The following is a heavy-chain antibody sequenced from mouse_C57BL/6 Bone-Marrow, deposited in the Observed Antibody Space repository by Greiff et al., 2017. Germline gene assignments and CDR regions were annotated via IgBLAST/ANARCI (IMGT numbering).Heavy chain of an antibody. V-gene: IGHV14-4*01. J-gene: IGHJ3*01. Sequence: EVQLQQPGAELVRPGASVKLSCTASGFNIKDDYMHWVKQRPEQGLEWIGWIDPENGDTEYASKFQGKATITADTSSNTAYLQLSSLTSEDTAVYYCTADDGYCSWFAYWGQGTLVTVSA. CDR1: GFNIKDDY. CDR2: IDPENGDT. D-gene: IGHD2-3*01. CDR3: TADDGYCSWFAY.